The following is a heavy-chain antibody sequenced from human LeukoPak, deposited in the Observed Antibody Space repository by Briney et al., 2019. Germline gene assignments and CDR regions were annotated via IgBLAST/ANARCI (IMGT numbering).Heavy chain of an antibody. CDR2: ISSSSSYT. V-gene: IGHV3-11*06. J-gene: IGHJ4*02. CDR3: AREDCSSTSCFPDY. CDR1: GFTFSDYY. Sequence: GGSLRLSCAASGFTFSDYYMSWIRQAPGKGLEWVSHISSSSSYTNYADSVKGRFTISRDNAKNSLYLQMNSLRAEDTAVYYCAREDCSSTSCFPDYWGQGTLVTVSS. D-gene: IGHD2-2*01.